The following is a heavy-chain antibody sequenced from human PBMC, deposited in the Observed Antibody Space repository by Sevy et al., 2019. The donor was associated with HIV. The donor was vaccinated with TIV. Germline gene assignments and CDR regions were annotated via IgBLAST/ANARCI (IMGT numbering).Heavy chain of an antibody. CDR2: IIPILGTA. CDR1: GGTFSSYA. D-gene: IGHD2-2*02. CDR3: ARESGGYCSSTSCYTDYYYGMDV. J-gene: IGHJ6*02. Sequence: ASVKVSCKASGGTFSSYAISWVRQAPGQGLEWMGGIIPILGTANYAQKFQGRVTISADESTSTAYMELSSLRPEDTAVYYCARESGGYCSSTSCYTDYYYGMDVWGQGTTVTVSS. V-gene: IGHV1-69*13.